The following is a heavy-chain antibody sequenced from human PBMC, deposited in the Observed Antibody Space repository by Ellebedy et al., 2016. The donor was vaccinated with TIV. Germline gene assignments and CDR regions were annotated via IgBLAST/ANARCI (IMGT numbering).Heavy chain of an antibody. V-gene: IGHV1-46*01. CDR3: ARAQKGPFDI. J-gene: IGHJ3*02. CDR2: FNPSGGAT. CDR1: GYTFTSYY. Sequence: AASVKVSCKASGYTFTSYYMYWVRRAPGQGLEWMAIFNPSGGATSYAQEFQGRVTVTTDTSTSTVYMELSGLRSEDTAVYYCARAQKGPFDIWGQGTMVTVSS.